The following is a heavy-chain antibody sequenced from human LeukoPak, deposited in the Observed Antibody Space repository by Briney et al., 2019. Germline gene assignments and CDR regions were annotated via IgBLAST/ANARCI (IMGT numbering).Heavy chain of an antibody. CDR2: ISAYNGNT. D-gene: IGHD3-10*01. J-gene: IGHJ5*02. CDR1: GYTFTSYG. CDR3: ARGLGSVGGVITFSGFDP. Sequence: ASVKVSCKASGYTFTSYGISWVRQAPGQGLEWMGWISAYNGNTNYAQKLQGRVTMTSNTSTRTAYMELSSLRYEDTAVYYCARGLGSVGGVITFSGFDPWGQGTLVTVSS. V-gene: IGHV1-18*01.